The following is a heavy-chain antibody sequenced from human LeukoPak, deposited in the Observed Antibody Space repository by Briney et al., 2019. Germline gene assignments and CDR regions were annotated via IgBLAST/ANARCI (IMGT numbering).Heavy chain of an antibody. D-gene: IGHD3/OR15-3a*01. Sequence: GESLKISCKTSGFTFTTHWIAWVRQKPGEGLELMGIIYPGDSDTNYSPAFQGQVTISADKSTNTAYLLWSSLKASDTAMYYCARYYFWTGSYFYDYWGQGTPVTVSS. CDR1: GFTFTTHW. CDR2: IYPGDSDT. CDR3: ARYYFWTGSYFYDY. V-gene: IGHV5-51*01. J-gene: IGHJ4*02.